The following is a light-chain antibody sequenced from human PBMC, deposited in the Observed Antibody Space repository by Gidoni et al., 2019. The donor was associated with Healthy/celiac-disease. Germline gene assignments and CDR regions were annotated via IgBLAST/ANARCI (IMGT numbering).Light chain of an antibody. CDR3: SSYAGSNDVV. CDR2: EVS. CDR1: SSDVGGYNY. V-gene: IGLV2-8*01. Sequence: QPALTQPPSASGSPGQSVTISCTGTSSDVGGYNYVSWYQQHPGKAPKLMIYEVSKRPSGVPDRFSGSKSGNTASLTVSGLQAEVEADYYCSSYAGSNDVVFGGGTKLTVL. J-gene: IGLJ2*01.